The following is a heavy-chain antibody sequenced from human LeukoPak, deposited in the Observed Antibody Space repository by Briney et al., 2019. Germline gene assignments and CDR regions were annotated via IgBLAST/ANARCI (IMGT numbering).Heavy chain of an antibody. D-gene: IGHD3-10*01. CDR3: ARSHGAGLQWFDT. J-gene: IGHJ5*02. CDR1: GGSFNDYY. Sequence: PSETLSVTCGVYGGSFNDYYWSWIRQPPGKGLEWIGEINHAGNTNYNPSLKSRVSMSVDRSKSQVSLHLNSVTAADTAVYYCARSHGAGLQWFDTWGQGTPVTVSS. V-gene: IGHV4-34*01. CDR2: INHAGNT.